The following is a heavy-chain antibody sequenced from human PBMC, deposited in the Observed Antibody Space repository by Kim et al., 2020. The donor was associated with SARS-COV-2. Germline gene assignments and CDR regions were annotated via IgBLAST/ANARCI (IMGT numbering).Heavy chain of an antibody. CDR3: AREGSAAHSFDY. CDR2: MNPNSGNT. V-gene: IGHV1-8*01. CDR1: GYTFTSYD. D-gene: IGHD2-2*01. J-gene: IGHJ4*02. Sequence: ASVKVSCKASGYTFTSYDINWVRQATGQGLEWMGWMNPNSGNTGYAQKFQGRVTMTRNTSISTAYMELSSLRSEDTAVYYCAREGSAAHSFDYWGQGTLVTVSS.